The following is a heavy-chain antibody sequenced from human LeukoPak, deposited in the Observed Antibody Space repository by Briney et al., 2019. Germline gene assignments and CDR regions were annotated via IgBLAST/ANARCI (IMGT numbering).Heavy chain of an antibody. CDR3: ARDRAVSWLDS. D-gene: IGHD3-10*01. CDR1: GLTFAGHG. V-gene: IGHV3-33*05. J-gene: IGHJ5*01. CDR2: ISLDGSRK. Sequence: PGRSLRLSCAASGLTFAGHGFHWVRQAPGRGLEWLTFISLDGSRKSYADSVKGRFTFSRDDSKNTLYLEMNSLRAEDTATYYCARDRAVSWLDSWGLGTLVTVSS.